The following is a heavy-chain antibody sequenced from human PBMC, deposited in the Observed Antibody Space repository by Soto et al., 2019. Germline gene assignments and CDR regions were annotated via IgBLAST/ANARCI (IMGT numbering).Heavy chain of an antibody. CDR2: IYYSGST. Sequence: QLQLQESGPGLVKPSETLSLTCTVSGGSISSSSYYWGWIRQPPGKGLEWIGSIYYSGSTYYNPSLKSRVTISGDTSKNQFSLKLRSVTAADTAVYYCASGYGAGTPFDYWGQGTLVTVSS. J-gene: IGHJ4*02. V-gene: IGHV4-39*01. CDR3: ASGYGAGTPFDY. CDR1: GGSISSSSYY. D-gene: IGHD1-1*01.